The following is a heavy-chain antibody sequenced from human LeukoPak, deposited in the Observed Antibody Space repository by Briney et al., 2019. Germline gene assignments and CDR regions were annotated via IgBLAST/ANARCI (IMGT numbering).Heavy chain of an antibody. CDR1: GFTFSSYS. CDR2: IKQDGSEK. D-gene: IGHD1-1*01. V-gene: IGHV3-7*01. J-gene: IGHJ3*02. CDR3: ASVKGYAFDI. Sequence: PGGSLRLSCAASGFTFSSYSMSWVRQAPGKGLEWVANIKQDGSEKYYVDSVEGRFTISRDSAKNSLYLQMNSLRAEDTAVYYCASVKGYAFDIWGQGTMVIVSS.